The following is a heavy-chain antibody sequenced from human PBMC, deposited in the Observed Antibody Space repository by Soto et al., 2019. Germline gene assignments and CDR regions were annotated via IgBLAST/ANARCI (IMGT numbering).Heavy chain of an antibody. J-gene: IGHJ6*02. CDR2: IYYSGST. CDR3: ARVGVAVAAYYYYGMDV. CDR1: GGSISSSSYY. V-gene: IGHV4-39*01. Sequence: NPSETLSLTCTVSGGSISSSSYYWGWIRQPPGKGLEWIGSIYYSGSTYYNPSLKSRVTISVDTSKNQFSLKLSSVTAADTAVYYCARVGVAVAAYYYYGMDVWGQGTTVTVSS. D-gene: IGHD6-19*01.